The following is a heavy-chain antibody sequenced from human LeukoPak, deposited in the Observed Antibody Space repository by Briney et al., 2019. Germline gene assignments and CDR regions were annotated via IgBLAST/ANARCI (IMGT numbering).Heavy chain of an antibody. CDR3: ARRSAGYGIDY. V-gene: IGHV5-51*01. D-gene: IGHD2-15*01. J-gene: IGHJ4*02. Sequence: GESLQISCKASGYTFTDYWIGWVRQMPGKGLEWMGIVWPVDLRAMYSPSFQGQVTISVDKSITTAYLQWDSLKASDTAMYYCARRSAGYGIDYWGQGTLVTVSS. CDR1: GYTFTDYW. CDR2: VWPVDLRA.